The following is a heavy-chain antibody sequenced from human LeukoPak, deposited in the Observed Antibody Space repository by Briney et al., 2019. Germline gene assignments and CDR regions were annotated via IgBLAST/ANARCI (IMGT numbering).Heavy chain of an antibody. V-gene: IGHV3-23*01. D-gene: IGHD3-22*01. CDR2: ISGSGGST. J-gene: IGHJ4*02. CDR3: AKDGYDSSGYYTTPFDY. CDR1: GFTFSSYW. Sequence: GGSLRLSCAASGFTFSSYWMSWVRQTPGKGLEWVSAISGSGGSTYYADSVKGRFTISRDNSKNTLYLQMNSLRAEDTAVYYCAKDGYDSSGYYTTPFDYWGQGTLVTVSS.